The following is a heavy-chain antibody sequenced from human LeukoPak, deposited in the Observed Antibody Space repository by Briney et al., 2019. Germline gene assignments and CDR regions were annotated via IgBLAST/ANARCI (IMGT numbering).Heavy chain of an antibody. CDR1: EGTFSSYA. CDR2: IIPIFGTA. V-gene: IGHV1-69*06. J-gene: IGHJ5*02. D-gene: IGHD4-17*01. Sequence: SVKVSCKASEGTFSSYAISWVRQAPGQGLEWMGGIIPIFGTANYAQKFQGRVTITADKSTSTAYMEMSSLRSEDTAVYYCARDGTSGGYGDSEDWFDPWGQGTLVTVSS. CDR3: ARDGTSGGYGDSEDWFDP.